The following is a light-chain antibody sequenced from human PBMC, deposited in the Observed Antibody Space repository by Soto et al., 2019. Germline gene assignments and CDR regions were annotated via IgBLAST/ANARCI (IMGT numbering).Light chain of an antibody. V-gene: IGKV1-5*03. CDR2: EAY. CDR3: QHYNSYPLT. Sequence: DIQMTQSPSTLSASVGDRVIITCRASQSISSWLAWYQQKPGKAPELLIYEAYSLQSGVPSRFSGSGSGTEFTLTISSLQPDDFATYYCQHYNSYPLTFGGGTKVEIK. J-gene: IGKJ4*01. CDR1: QSISSW.